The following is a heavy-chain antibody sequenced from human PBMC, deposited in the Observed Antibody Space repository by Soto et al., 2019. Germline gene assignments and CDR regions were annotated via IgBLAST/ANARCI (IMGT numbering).Heavy chain of an antibody. Sequence: PGGSLRLSCAASGLTFSDHYMDWVRQAPGKGLEWVGRSRNKANSYSTEYAASVKGRFTISRDESKNSLYLQMNSLKTEDTAVYYCARFSGSYTRGLDYWGQGTLVTVSS. V-gene: IGHV3-72*01. CDR1: GLTFSDHY. CDR2: SRNKANSYST. CDR3: ARFSGSYTRGLDY. J-gene: IGHJ4*02. D-gene: IGHD1-26*01.